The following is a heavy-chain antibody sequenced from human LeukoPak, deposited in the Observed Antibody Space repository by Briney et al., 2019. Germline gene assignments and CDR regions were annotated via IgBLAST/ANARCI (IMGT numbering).Heavy chain of an antibody. V-gene: IGHV4-59*08. CDR2: IYYSGST. D-gene: IGHD4-17*01. CDR3: ARHRLTTVTTNWFDP. Sequence: SETLSLTCTVSGGSISSYYWSWIRQPPGKGLEWIGYIYYSGSTNYNPSLKSRVTISVDTSKNQFSLKLNSVTAADTAVYYCARHRLTTVTTNWFDPWGQGTLVTVSS. CDR1: GGSISSYY. J-gene: IGHJ5*02.